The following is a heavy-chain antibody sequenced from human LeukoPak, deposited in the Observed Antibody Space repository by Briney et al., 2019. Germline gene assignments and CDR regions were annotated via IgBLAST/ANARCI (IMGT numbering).Heavy chain of an antibody. CDR1: GFTFSSYA. CDR3: AKVSGDIVVVPAADNYYYYGMDV. CDR2: ISGSGGST. Sequence: GGSLRLSCAASGFTFSSYAMSWVRQAPGKGLEWVSAISGSGGSTYYADSVKGRFTISRNNSKNTLYLQMNSLRAKDTAVYYCAKVSGDIVVVPAADNYYYYGMDVWGQGTTVTVSS. J-gene: IGHJ6*02. V-gene: IGHV3-23*01. D-gene: IGHD2-2*01.